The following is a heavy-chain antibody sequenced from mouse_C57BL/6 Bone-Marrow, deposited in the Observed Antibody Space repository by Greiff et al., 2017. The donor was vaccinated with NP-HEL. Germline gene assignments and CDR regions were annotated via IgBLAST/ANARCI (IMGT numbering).Heavy chain of an antibody. D-gene: IGHD2-3*01. J-gene: IGHJ4*01. V-gene: IGHV5-17*01. CDR1: GFTFSDYG. CDR3: ARPGDGYYGYAMDY. Sequence: EVQLVESGGGLVKPGGSLKLSCAASGFTFSDYGMHWVRQAPEKGLEWVAYISSGSSTIYYAHTVKGQFTFSVDNAKSTLFLQMTSLRSEDTAMYYCARPGDGYYGYAMDYWGQGTSVTVSS. CDR2: ISSGSSTI.